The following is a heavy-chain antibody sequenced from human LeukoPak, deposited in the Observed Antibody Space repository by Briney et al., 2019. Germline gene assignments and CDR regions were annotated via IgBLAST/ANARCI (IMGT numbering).Heavy chain of an antibody. V-gene: IGHV1-18*01. CDR3: ARDHRYYDSSGYYHY. J-gene: IGHJ4*02. D-gene: IGHD3-22*01. CDR1: GYTFTSYG. Sequence: GASVKVSCKASGYTFTSYGISWVRQAPGQGLEWMGWISAYNGNTNYAQKLQGRVTMTTDTSTSTAYMELRSLRSDDTAVYYCARDHRYYDSSGYYHYWSQGTLVTVSS. CDR2: ISAYNGNT.